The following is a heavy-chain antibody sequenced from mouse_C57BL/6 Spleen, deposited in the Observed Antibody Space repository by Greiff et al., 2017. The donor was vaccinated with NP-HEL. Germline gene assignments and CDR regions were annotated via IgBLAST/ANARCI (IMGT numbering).Heavy chain of an antibody. J-gene: IGHJ4*01. CDR2: IRSKSSNYAT. CDR1: GFTFNTYA. D-gene: IGHD2-3*01. CDR3: VRSSDGYYDYYAMDY. V-gene: IGHV10-3*01. Sequence: EVQGVESGGGLVQPKGSLKLSCAASGFTFNTYAMHWVRQAPGKGLEWVARIRSKSSNYATYYADSVKDRFTISRDDSQSMLYLQMNNLKTEDTAMYYCVRSSDGYYDYYAMDYWGQGTSVTVSS.